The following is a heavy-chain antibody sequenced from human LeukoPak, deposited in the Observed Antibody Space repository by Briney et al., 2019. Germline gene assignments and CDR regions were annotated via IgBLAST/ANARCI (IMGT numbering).Heavy chain of an antibody. CDR1: GYTFTGYY. J-gene: IGHJ3*02. CDR2: INPNSGGT. CDR3: ARGRGGTDWDAFDI. Sequence: RASLKVSCKASGYTFTGYYMHWVRQAPGQGLEWMGWINPNSGGTNYAQKFQGRVTMTRDTSISTAYMELSRLRSDDTAVYYCARGRGGTDWDAFDIWGQGTMVTVSS. V-gene: IGHV1-2*02. D-gene: IGHD2-15*01.